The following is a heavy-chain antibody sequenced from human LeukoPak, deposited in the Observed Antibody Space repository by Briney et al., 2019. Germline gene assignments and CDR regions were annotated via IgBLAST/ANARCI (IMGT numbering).Heavy chain of an antibody. CDR1: AYTFTFIY. V-gene: IGHV1-2*02. CDR2: TNPNIGST. Sequence: ASVKVSFKASAYTFTFIYIDWDRHAPGQGPEWMGWTNPNIGSTNSAQKFQGRVTMTRDTSISTAYMELSGLRSDDTAVYYCARDTATPESETFHYWGQGTLVTVSS. D-gene: IGHD5-24*01. J-gene: IGHJ4*02. CDR3: ARDTATPESETFHY.